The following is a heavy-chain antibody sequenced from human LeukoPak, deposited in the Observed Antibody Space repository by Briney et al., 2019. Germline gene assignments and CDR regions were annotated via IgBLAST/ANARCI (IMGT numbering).Heavy chain of an antibody. CDR1: GYTFTSYD. D-gene: IGHD2-2*01. J-gene: IGHJ6*02. V-gene: IGHV1-8*01. Sequence: ASVKVSCKASGYTFTSYDINWVRQATGQGLEWMGWMNPNSGNTGYAQKFQGRVTMTRNTSISTAYMELSGLRSEDTAVYYCARSRYCSSTGCLHYYYYGMDVWGQGTTVTVSS. CDR3: ARSRYCSSTGCLHYYYYGMDV. CDR2: MNPNSGNT.